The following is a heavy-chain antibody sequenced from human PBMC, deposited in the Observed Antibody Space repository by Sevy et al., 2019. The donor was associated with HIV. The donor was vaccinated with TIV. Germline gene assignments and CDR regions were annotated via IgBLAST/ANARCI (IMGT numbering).Heavy chain of an antibody. Sequence: GGSLRLSCAVSGFSFDSYGMTWVRQAPGKGLEWVSGISGSGTRTYYADSVKGRFSISRDNSKNRLYLQMKSLRSEDTAIYYWAKGGGGHYDPDEIGYYFYYYNMDVWGKGTTVTVSS. CDR2: ISGSGTRT. CDR3: AKGGGGHYDPDEIGYYFYYYNMDV. V-gene: IGHV3-23*01. J-gene: IGHJ6*03. D-gene: IGHD3-22*01. CDR1: GFSFDSYG.